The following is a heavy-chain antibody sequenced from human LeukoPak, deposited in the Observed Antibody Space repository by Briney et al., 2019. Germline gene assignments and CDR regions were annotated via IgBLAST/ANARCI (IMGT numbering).Heavy chain of an antibody. CDR1: GYSFTSYW. D-gene: IGHD3/OR15-3a*01. J-gene: IGHJ5*02. CDR3: ARRLPGLAAGGNWFDP. V-gene: IGHV5-51*01. Sequence: GESLKISCKGSGYSFTSYWIGWVRPMPGKGLEWMGIIYPGDSDTRYSPPFQGQVTISADKSISTAYLQWSNLKASDTAMYYCARRLPGLAAGGNWFDPWGQGTLVTVSS. CDR2: IYPGDSDT.